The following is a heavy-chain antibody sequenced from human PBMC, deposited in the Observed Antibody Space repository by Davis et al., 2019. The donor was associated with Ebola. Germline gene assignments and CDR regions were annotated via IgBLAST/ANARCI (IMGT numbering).Heavy chain of an antibody. CDR3: ARDLSAAHPWGYYYYGMDV. V-gene: IGHV4-61*01. D-gene: IGHD6-13*01. Sequence: MPSETLSLTCTVSGGSVSSGSYYWSWIRQPPGKGLEWIGYIYYSGSTNYNPSLKSRVTISVDTSKNQFSLKLSSVTAADTAVYYCARDLSAAHPWGYYYYGMDVWGQGTTVTVSS. CDR1: GGSVSSGSYY. CDR2: IYYSGST. J-gene: IGHJ6*02.